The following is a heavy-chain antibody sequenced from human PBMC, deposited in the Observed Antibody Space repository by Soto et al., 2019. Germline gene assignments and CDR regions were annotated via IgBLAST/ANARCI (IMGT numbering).Heavy chain of an antibody. Sequence: QVQLVQSGAEVKKPGASVKVSCKASGYTFTSYGISWVRQAPGQGLEWMGWISAYNGNTNYAQKLQGRVTMTTDTPTSTAYMELRSLRSDDTAVYYCARDPLLECLLSHSNGMDVWGQGTTVTVSS. J-gene: IGHJ6*02. CDR3: ARDPLLECLLSHSNGMDV. CDR2: ISAYNGNT. D-gene: IGHD3-3*01. V-gene: IGHV1-18*01. CDR1: GYTFTSYG.